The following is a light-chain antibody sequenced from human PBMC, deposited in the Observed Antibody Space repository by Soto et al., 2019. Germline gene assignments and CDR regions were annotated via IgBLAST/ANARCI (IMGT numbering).Light chain of an antibody. J-gene: IGKJ4*01. V-gene: IGKV3-20*01. Sequence: EIVLTQSPGTLSLSPGERATLSCRASQSLSSSYLAWYQQKPGQAPRLLIYGASSRATAIPDRFSGSGSGTDFTLNINRLEPEDFAVYYCQHFGSSLPFGGGTKVDIX. CDR2: GAS. CDR3: QHFGSSLP. CDR1: QSLSSSY.